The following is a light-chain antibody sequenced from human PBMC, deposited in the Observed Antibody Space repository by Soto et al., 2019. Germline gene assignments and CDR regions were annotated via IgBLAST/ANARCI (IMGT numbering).Light chain of an antibody. V-gene: IGLV2-14*01. CDR2: DVS. CDR1: SSDVGGYNY. J-gene: IGLJ2*01. CDR3: SSYTSSSTLVAVV. Sequence: QSALTQPASVSGSPGQSITISCSGTSSDVGGYNYVSWYQQHPRKDPILMIYDVSNRPSGVSNRFSGTKSGNTASLTTSGLQAEDEADYYCSSYTSSSTLVAVVFGGGTKLTVL.